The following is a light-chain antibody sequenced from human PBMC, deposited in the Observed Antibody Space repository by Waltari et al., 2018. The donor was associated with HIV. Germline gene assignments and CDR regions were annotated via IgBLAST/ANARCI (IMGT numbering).Light chain of an antibody. Sequence: SSELAQDPAVSVALGQTVRITCQGDSLRNFYATWYQQKPGQPPILVIYGKNNRPSGIPDRFSGSSAGNTASLTITGAQAEDEADYYCHSRDSRTDHLEVFGTGTKVTVL. CDR1: SLRNFY. J-gene: IGLJ1*01. CDR2: GKN. V-gene: IGLV3-19*01. CDR3: HSRDSRTDHLEV.